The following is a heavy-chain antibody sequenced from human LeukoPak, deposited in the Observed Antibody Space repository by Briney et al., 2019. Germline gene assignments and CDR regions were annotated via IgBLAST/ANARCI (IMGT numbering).Heavy chain of an antibody. CDR1: RFIFSMFS. CDR3: ARCGLVGYCSGASVLWAFDI. V-gene: IGHV3-48*02. J-gene: IGHJ3*02. Sequence: PGGSLRLSCVASRFIFSMFSMNWVGQAPGKGLEWLSHISGSSSTIHYEDSVKGRFTISRDNAKNSLYLQMNSLRDEDTAVYHCARCGLVGYCSGASVLWAFDIWGQGTMVTVSS. CDR2: ISGSSSTI. D-gene: IGHD2-15*01.